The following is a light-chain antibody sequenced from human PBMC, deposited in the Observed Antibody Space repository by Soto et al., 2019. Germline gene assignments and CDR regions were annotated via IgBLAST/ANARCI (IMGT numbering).Light chain of an antibody. CDR3: QHHNSFPWT. CDR1: QSISKW. CDR2: DAS. V-gene: IGKV1-5*01. J-gene: IGKJ1*01. Sequence: DIQMTQSPSTLSASVGDRVTITCRASQSISKWLVWYQQKPGKAPKILIYDASSLDSGVPLRFTGSGYGTDFTLTIINLQPDDFATNYCQHHNSFPWTVGQGTKVEIK.